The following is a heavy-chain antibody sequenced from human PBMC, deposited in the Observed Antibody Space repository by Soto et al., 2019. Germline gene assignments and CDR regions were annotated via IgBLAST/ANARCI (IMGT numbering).Heavy chain of an antibody. CDR3: ARESFEGWFGELGIGYYGMDV. CDR2: IYTSGST. D-gene: IGHD3-10*01. V-gene: IGHV4-4*07. Sequence: PSESLSLTCPVSAGSSSSYYWSWIRQPAGKGLEWIGRIYTSGSTNYNPSLKSRVTMSVDTSKNQFSLKLSSVTAADTAVYYFARESFEGWFGELGIGYYGMDVWGQGTTVTVSS. J-gene: IGHJ6*02. CDR1: AGSSSSYY.